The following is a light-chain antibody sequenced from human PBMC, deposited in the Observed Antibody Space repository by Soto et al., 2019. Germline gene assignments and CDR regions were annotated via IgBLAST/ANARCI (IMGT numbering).Light chain of an antibody. CDR3: QQYYSTPWT. V-gene: IGKV4-1*01. CDR2: WAS. Sequence: IMMNMSPVSLAVYMGERATINCKSSQSVLYSSNNKNYLAWYQQKPGQPPKLLIYWASTRESGVPDRFSGSGSGTDFTLTISSLQAEDEAVYYCQQYYSTPWTFCQGTKVDIK. J-gene: IGKJ1*01. CDR1: QSVLYSSNNKNY.